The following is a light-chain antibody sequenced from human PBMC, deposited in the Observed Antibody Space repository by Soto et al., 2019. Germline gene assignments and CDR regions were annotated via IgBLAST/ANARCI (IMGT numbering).Light chain of an antibody. CDR3: QQYYCYLGT. CDR1: QGISSY. V-gene: IGKV1-8*01. J-gene: IGKJ1*01. Sequence: AIRMTQSPSSLSASTGDRVTITCRASQGISSYLAWYQQKPGKAPKLLIYAASTLQSGVPSRFSGSGSGTDFTLTISCLQAEDFATYYCQQYYCYLGTFGQGTKVEIK. CDR2: AAS.